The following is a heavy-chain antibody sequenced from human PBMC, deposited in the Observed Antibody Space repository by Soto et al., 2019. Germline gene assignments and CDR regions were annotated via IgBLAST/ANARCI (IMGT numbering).Heavy chain of an antibody. CDR1: GGSISSGGYY. D-gene: IGHD6-6*01. CDR3: ARGIAARPVYYYYGTDV. V-gene: IGHV4-31*03. J-gene: IGHJ6*02. Sequence: PSETLSLTCTVSGGSISSGGYYWSWIRQHPGKGLEWIGYIYYSGSTYYTPSLKSRVTISVDTSKNQFSLKLSSVTAADTAVYYCARGIAARPVYYYYGTDVWGQGTTVTVSS. CDR2: IYYSGST.